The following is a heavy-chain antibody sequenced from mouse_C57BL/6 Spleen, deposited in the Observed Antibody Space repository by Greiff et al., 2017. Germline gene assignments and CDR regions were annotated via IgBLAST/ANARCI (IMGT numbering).Heavy chain of an antibody. D-gene: IGHD2-4*01. Sequence: VQLQQPGAELVKPGASVKLSCKASGYTFTSYWMHWVKQRPGRGLEWIGRIDPNSGGTKYNEKFKSKATLTGDKPSSTAYMQLSSLTSEDSAVYYCARDYDEGYYYAMDYWGQGTSVTVSS. J-gene: IGHJ4*01. CDR3: ARDYDEGYYYAMDY. CDR1: GYTFTSYW. CDR2: IDPNSGGT. V-gene: IGHV1-72*01.